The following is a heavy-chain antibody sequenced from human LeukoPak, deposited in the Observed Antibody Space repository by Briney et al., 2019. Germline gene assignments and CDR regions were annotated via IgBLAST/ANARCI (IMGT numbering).Heavy chain of an antibody. J-gene: IGHJ4*01. CDR1: GYTFTSYG. V-gene: IGHV1-18*01. CDR3: AARSGTYPYYFDY. CDR2: ISTYNGNT. D-gene: IGHD3-10*01. Sequence: ASVKVSCKASGYTFTSYGMSWVRHAPGQGLEWMGWISTYNGNTNYAQKFQGRVTMTTDTSTSTAYMELRSLRSDDTAVYYCAARSGTYPYYFDYWGQGTLVTVSS.